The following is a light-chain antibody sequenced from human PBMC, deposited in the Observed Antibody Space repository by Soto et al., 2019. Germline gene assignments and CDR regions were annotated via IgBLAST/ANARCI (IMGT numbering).Light chain of an antibody. CDR2: DVS. CDR3: SSYTSSSTLYV. CDR1: SREVGGYNY. V-gene: IGLV2-14*01. J-gene: IGLJ1*01. Sequence: LKQPASGTGVALGWRPILRTRNSREVGGYNYVSWYQQHPGKAPKLMIYDVSNRPSGVSNRFSGSKSGNTASLTISGLQAEDEADYYCSSYTSSSTLYVFGTGTKVTVL.